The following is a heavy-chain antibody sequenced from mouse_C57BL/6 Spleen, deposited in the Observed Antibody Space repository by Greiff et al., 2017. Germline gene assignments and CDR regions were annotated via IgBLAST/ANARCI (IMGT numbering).Heavy chain of an antibody. CDR2: IYPGDGDT. Sequence: VQRVESGAELVKPGASVKISCKASGYAFSSYWMNWVKQRPGKGLEWIGQIYPGDGDTNYNGKFKGKATLTADKSSSTAYMQLSSLTSEDSAVYFCAWITTVVSATGYFDYWGQGTTLTVSS. V-gene: IGHV1-80*01. J-gene: IGHJ2*01. CDR3: AWITTVVSATGYFDY. CDR1: GYAFSSYW. D-gene: IGHD1-1*01.